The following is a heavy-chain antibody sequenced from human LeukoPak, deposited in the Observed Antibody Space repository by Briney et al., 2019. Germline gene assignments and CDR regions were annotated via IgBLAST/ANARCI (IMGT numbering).Heavy chain of an antibody. J-gene: IGHJ4*02. V-gene: IGHV3-23*01. CDR2: ISGSGGST. CDR1: GFTFSSYA. Sequence: QPGGSLRLSCAASGFTFSSYAMSWVRQAPGKGLEWVSAISGSGGSTYYADSVKGRFTISRDNSKNTLYLQMNSLRAEDTAVYYCAKDGPRYCSSTSCGYFDYWGQGTLVTVSS. D-gene: IGHD2-2*01. CDR3: AKDGPRYCSSTSCGYFDY.